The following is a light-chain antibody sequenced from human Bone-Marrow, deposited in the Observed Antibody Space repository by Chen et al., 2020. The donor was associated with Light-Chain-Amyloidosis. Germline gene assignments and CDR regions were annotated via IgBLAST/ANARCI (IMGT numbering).Light chain of an antibody. J-gene: IGLJ3*02. V-gene: IGLV1-51*01. CDR1: NSNIGNNY. CDR3: GTWDNSLSAGV. Sequence: QSVLTQPPSVSVAPGQKVSISCSGSNSNIGNNYVSWYQQFPGAAPKLLIYDNNKRPSGIPDRVSGSRSGTSATLGITGLQTGDEAEYYCGTWDNSLSAGVFGGGTKLTVL. CDR2: DNN.